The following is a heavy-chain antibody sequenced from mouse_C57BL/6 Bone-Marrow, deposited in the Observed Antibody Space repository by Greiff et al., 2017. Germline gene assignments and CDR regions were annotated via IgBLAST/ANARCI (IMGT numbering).Heavy chain of an antibody. D-gene: IGHD2-5*01. Sequence: EVKLMESGAELVRPGASVKLSCTASGFNIKDDYMHWVKQRPEQGLEWIGWFVPANGDTEYASKFQGKATITADTSSNTAYLQLSSLTSEDTAVYYCTTCYSNYDYWGQGTTLTVSS. V-gene: IGHV14-4*01. CDR3: TTCYSNYDY. J-gene: IGHJ2*01. CDR1: GFNIKDDY. CDR2: FVPANGDT.